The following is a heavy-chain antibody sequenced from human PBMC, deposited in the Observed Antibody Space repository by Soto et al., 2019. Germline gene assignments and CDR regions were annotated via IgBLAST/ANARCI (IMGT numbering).Heavy chain of an antibody. CDR1: GFTFSSYG. V-gene: IGHV3-30*18. CDR3: AKDLGRSDFLFYMDV. Sequence: GGSLRLSCAASGFTFSSYGMHWVRQAPGKGLEWVAVISYDGSNKYYADSVKGRFTISRDNSKNTLYLQMNSLRAEDTAVYYCAKDLGRSDFLFYMDVWGKGTTVTVSS. D-gene: IGHD3-3*01. J-gene: IGHJ6*03. CDR2: ISYDGSNK.